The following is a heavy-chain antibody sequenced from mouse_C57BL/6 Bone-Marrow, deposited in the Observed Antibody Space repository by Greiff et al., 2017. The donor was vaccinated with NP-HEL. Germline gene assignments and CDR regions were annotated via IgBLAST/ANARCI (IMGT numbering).Heavy chain of an antibody. CDR3: ARVGRFPWFAY. CDR1: GYSITSGYY. V-gene: IGHV3-6*01. Sequence: EVKLMESGPGLVKPSQSLSLTCSVTGYSITSGYYWNWIRQFPGNKLEWMGYISYDGSNNYNPSLKNRISITRDTSKNQFFLKLNSVTTEDTATYYCARVGRFPWFAYWGQGTLVTVSA. CDR2: ISYDGSN. J-gene: IGHJ3*01.